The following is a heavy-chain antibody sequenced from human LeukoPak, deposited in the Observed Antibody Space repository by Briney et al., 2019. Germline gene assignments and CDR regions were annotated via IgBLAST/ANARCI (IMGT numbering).Heavy chain of an antibody. D-gene: IGHD3-22*01. CDR2: IYHSGST. J-gene: IGHJ4*02. CDR1: GGSISSGGYY. Sequence: PWETLSLTCTVSGGSISSGGYYWSWIRQPPGKGLEWIGYIYHSGSTTYSPSLKSRVTISLGTSKNQFSLKLSSVTAADTAVYYCARHRYYDSSGPFDYWGQGILVTVSS. CDR3: ARHRYYDSSGPFDY. V-gene: IGHV4-61*08.